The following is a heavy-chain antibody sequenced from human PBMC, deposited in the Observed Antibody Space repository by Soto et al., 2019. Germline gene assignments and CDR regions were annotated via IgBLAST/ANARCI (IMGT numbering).Heavy chain of an antibody. V-gene: IGHV4-59*01. Sequence: SKTLSLTCTVSGGSISSYYWSWIRQPPGKGLEWIGYIYYSGSTNYNPSLKSRVTISVDTSKNQFSLKLSSVTAADTAVYYCARDYCSGGSCYFNWFDPWGQGTLVTVSS. D-gene: IGHD2-15*01. CDR3: ARDYCSGGSCYFNWFDP. CDR1: GGSISSYY. J-gene: IGHJ5*02. CDR2: IYYSGST.